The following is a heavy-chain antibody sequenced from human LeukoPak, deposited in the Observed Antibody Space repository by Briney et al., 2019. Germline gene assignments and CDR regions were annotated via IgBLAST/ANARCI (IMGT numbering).Heavy chain of an antibody. V-gene: IGHV1-2*06. CDR2: INPNSGGT. Sequence: ASVKVSCNASGYTFTGYYMHWVRQAPGQGLEWMGRINPNSGGTNYAQKFQGRVTMTRDTSISTAYMELSRLRSDDTAVYYCARGPYYDYVWGSYLFGYWGQGTLVTVSS. CDR3: ARGPYYDYVWGSYLFGY. CDR1: GYTFTGYY. D-gene: IGHD3-16*01. J-gene: IGHJ4*02.